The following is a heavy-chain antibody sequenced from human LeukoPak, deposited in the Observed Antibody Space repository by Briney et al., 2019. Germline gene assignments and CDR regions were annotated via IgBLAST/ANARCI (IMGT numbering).Heavy chain of an antibody. CDR1: GDSINSLDL. Sequence: PSGTLSLTCTVSGDSINSLDLWSWVRQSPGKGLEWIGEMYLSGTTHSNPSVKSRVTISIDKSKNQFSLKLSSVTAADTAVYYCAREIMTAQGGAFDIWGQGTMVTVSS. J-gene: IGHJ3*02. CDR3: AREIMTAQGGAFDI. D-gene: IGHD3-16*01. CDR2: MYLSGTT. V-gene: IGHV4-4*02.